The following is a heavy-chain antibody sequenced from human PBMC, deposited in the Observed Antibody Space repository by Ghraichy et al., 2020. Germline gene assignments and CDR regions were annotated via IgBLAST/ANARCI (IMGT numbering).Heavy chain of an antibody. CDR1: GGSFSGYY. J-gene: IGHJ6*02. Sequence: ESLNISCAVYGGSFSGYYWSWIRQPPGKGLEWIGEINHSGSTNYNPSLKSRVTISVDTSKNQFSLKLSSVTAADTAVYYCAREAPYSSGWYQKFDYYGMDGWGQGTTVTVSS. D-gene: IGHD6-19*01. V-gene: IGHV4-34*01. CDR3: AREAPYSSGWYQKFDYYGMDG. CDR2: INHSGST.